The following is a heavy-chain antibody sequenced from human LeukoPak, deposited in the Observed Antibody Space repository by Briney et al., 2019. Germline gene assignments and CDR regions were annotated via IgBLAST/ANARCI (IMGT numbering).Heavy chain of an antibody. CDR1: EFPFSTSW. J-gene: IGHJ3*02. CDR3: ARDPLWGALDI. CDR2: INPDGSGK. Sequence: GGSLRLSCGASEFPFSTSWMTWVRQTPGRGLEWVAIINPDGSGKDYVESVKGRFTVSRDNANNSVYLQMNSPRADDTAVYYCARDPLWGALDIWGQGTMVTVSS. V-gene: IGHV3-7*01. D-gene: IGHD1-26*01.